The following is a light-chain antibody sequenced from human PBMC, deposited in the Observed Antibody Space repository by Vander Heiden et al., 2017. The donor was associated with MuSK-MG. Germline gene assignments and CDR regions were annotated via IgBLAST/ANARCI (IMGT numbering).Light chain of an antibody. CDR2: GAS. Sequence: AIQMTQSPSSLSASVGDRVTITCRASQAIRDDLGWYQQIPGKAPKLLIYGASILQSGVPSRFSGSGSGTDFTLAISSLQPEDFATYYCRQDHIYPLTFGGGTKVXIK. CDR1: QAIRDD. V-gene: IGKV1-6*01. J-gene: IGKJ4*01. CDR3: RQDHIYPLT.